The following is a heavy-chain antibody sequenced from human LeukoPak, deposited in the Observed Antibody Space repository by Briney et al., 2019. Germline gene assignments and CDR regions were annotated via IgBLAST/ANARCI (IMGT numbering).Heavy chain of an antibody. CDR2: ITWDGHST. CDR1: GFTFDDYT. J-gene: IGHJ3*02. CDR3: GKDSSYQDYGAYRDDGFDI. D-gene: IGHD4-17*01. Sequence: GGSLRLSCAASGFTFDDYTIHWVRQAPGKGLEWVSLITWDGHSTYYADSVKGRFTISRDNSKNSLYLQMNSLRTEDTALYYCGKDSSYQDYGAYRDDGFDIWDQGTMVTVSS. V-gene: IGHV3-43*01.